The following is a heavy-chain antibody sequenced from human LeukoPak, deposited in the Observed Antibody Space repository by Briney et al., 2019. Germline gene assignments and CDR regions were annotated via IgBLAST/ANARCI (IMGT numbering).Heavy chain of an antibody. CDR3: ATEGVSSWGAFDI. D-gene: IGHD6-13*01. Sequence: SVKVSFKACGGTFSRYVISWVRQAPGQGLEWMGGIIPIFGTANYAQKFQGRVTITADESTSTDYMELSSLRSEDTAVYYCATEGVSSWGAFDIWGQGTMVTVCS. J-gene: IGHJ3*02. CDR1: GGTFSRYV. CDR2: IIPIFGTA. V-gene: IGHV1-69*13.